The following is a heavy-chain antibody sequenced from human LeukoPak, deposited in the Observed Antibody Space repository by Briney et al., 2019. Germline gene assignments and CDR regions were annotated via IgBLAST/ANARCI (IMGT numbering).Heavy chain of an antibody. CDR2: ISESGDKT. Sequence: GGSLRLSCAASGFPFSNYAMNWVPQAPGKGLEWVSSISESGDKTDYADSVRGRFTIPRDNSQNTLYLQMNSLRVEDTALYHCAKQWVDCWGQGTLVTVSS. D-gene: IGHD6-19*01. V-gene: IGHV3-23*01. J-gene: IGHJ4*02. CDR1: GFPFSNYA. CDR3: AKQWVDC.